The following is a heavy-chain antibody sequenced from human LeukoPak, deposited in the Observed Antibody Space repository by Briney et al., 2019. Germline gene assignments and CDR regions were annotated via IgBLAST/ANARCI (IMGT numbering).Heavy chain of an antibody. CDR3: ARLSAPRYYYDSSGYYNIDY. Sequence: SETLSLTCTVSGGSISSSSYYWGWIRQPPGKGLEWIGSIYYSGSTYYNPSLKGRVTISVDTSKNQFSLKLSSVTAADTAVYYCARLSAPRYYYDSSGYYNIDYWGQGTLSPSPQ. J-gene: IGHJ4*02. D-gene: IGHD3-22*01. CDR1: GGSISSSSYY. V-gene: IGHV4-39*01. CDR2: IYYSGST.